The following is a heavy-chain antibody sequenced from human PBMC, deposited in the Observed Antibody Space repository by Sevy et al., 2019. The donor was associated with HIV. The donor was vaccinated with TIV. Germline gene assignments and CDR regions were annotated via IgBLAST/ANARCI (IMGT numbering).Heavy chain of an antibody. D-gene: IGHD1-1*01. CDR1: GFTFSSFS. CDR2: ISYDGSNK. J-gene: IGHJ1*01. Sequence: GGSLRLSCATSGFTFSSFSMHWVRQAPGKGLEWVATISYDGSNKYYADSVKGRFTNSRDNSKNSLYLQMNSLRAEDTAVYCCALERLFSNVAEYFQNWGQGTLVTVSS. CDR3: ALERLFSNVAEYFQN. V-gene: IGHV3-30-3*01.